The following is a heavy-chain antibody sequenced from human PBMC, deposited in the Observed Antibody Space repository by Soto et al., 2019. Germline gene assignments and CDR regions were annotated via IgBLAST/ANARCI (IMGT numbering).Heavy chain of an antibody. D-gene: IGHD2-15*01. Sequence: GGSLRLSCAASGFSFSVYAMNWVRQAPGKGLEWVSSIGADGRDTYHTDSVRGRFIISRDNAKSTMFLQMNSLRADDMAICQCAKDRMSRNSVWDTFDVWGQGTEVTVS. CDR2: IGADGRDT. J-gene: IGHJ3*01. V-gene: IGHV3-23*01. CDR1: GFSFSVYA. CDR3: AKDRMSRNSVWDTFDV.